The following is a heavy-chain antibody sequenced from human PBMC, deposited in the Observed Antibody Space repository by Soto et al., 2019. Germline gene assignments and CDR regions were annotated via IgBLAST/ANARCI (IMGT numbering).Heavy chain of an antibody. D-gene: IGHD3-10*01. CDR3: AHRVNMARGPYNYFGP. CDR2: IYWTDEK. CDR1: GFSLTTGVG. V-gene: IGHV2-5*01. J-gene: IGHJ5*02. Sequence: GSGPTLVNPTQTLTLTCSFSGFSLTTGVGVGWIRQRPGKALEWLAIIYWTDEKLYNPSLKTRLTITKDTSKNQVVLTVTDMDPVDTATYYCAHRVNMARGPYNYFGPWGQGTLVTVSS.